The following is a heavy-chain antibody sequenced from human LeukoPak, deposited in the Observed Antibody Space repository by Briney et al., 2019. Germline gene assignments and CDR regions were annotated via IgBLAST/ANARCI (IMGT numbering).Heavy chain of an antibody. CDR2: IDRDGSTK. V-gene: IGHV3-74*01. Sequence: GVSLRLSCAASGYTYNIFCMHCVREAPGKGLECVSHIDRDGSTKIYADSVKGRYTLSRDNPKNTVYVQLKSLSGEHTAVYLWARDGDYYHYCYMDVWGKGTTVTVSS. J-gene: IGHJ6*03. CDR3: ARDGDYYHYCYMDV. CDR1: GYTYNIFC.